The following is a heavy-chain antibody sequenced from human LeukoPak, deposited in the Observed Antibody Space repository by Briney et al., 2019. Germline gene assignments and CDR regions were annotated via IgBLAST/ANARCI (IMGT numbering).Heavy chain of an antibody. CDR3: ATPREGRHNFDY. J-gene: IGHJ4*02. Sequence: KPSETLSLTCTVSGGSISSSSYYWGWVRQPPGKGLEWIGSIYYSGSTYYNPSLKSRVTISVDTSKNQFSLKLSSVTAADTAVYYCATPREGRHNFDYWGQGTLVTVSS. CDR2: IYYSGST. CDR1: GGSISSSSYY. V-gene: IGHV4-39*01.